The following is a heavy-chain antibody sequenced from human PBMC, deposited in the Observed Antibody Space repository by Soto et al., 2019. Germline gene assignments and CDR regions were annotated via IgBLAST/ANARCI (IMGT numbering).Heavy chain of an antibody. CDR1: GGTFSSYA. J-gene: IGHJ3*02. CDR2: IIPIFGTA. D-gene: IGHD2-21*02. CDR3: ARDRRPVVVTAYDAFDI. Sequence: SVKVSCKASGGTFSSYAISWVRQAPGQGLEWMGGIIPIFGTANYAQKFQGRVTITADESTSTAYMELSSLRSEDTAVYYCARDRRPVVVTAYDAFDIWGQGTMVTVSS. V-gene: IGHV1-69*13.